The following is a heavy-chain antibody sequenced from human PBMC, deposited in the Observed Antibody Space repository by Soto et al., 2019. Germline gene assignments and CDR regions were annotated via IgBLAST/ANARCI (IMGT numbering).Heavy chain of an antibody. J-gene: IGHJ5*02. Sequence: GGSLRLSCAASGFTFSSYAMHWVRQAPGKGLEWVAVISYDGSNKYYADSVKGRFTISRDNSKNTLYLQMNSLRAEDTAVYYCARDLGRIAAAGTPNWFDPWGQGTLVTVSS. D-gene: IGHD6-13*01. V-gene: IGHV3-30-3*01. CDR2: ISYDGSNK. CDR1: GFTFSSYA. CDR3: ARDLGRIAAAGTPNWFDP.